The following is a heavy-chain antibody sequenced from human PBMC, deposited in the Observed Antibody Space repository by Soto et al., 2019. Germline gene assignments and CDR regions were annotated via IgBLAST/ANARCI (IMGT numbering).Heavy chain of an antibody. CDR3: ASHRQTGIAAAGPDY. J-gene: IGHJ4*02. Sequence: PSETLSLTCTVSGGSISSYYWSWIRQPPGKGLDWFGYIYYSGSTNYNPSLKSRVTISVDTSKNQFSLKLSSVTAADMAVYYCASHRQTGIAAAGPDYWGQGTLVTV. CDR1: GGSISSYY. D-gene: IGHD6-13*01. CDR2: IYYSGST. V-gene: IGHV4-59*01.